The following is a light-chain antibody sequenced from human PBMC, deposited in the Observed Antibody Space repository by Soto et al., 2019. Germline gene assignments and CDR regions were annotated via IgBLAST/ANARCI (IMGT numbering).Light chain of an antibody. CDR3: CSYADSNILV. CDR1: SGDVGGYNY. CDR2: DVA. Sequence: QSALTQPRSVSGSPGQSVTISCTGTSGDVGGYNYVSWYQHHPGKAPRLLIYDVAKRPSGVPDRFSASKSGNPASLTISGLQAEDEAYFYCCSYADSNILVFGGGTKLTVL. J-gene: IGLJ2*01. V-gene: IGLV2-11*01.